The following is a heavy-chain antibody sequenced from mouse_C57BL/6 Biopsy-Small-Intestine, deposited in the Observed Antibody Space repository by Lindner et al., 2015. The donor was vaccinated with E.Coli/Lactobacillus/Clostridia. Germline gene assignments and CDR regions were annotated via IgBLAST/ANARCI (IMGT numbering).Heavy chain of an antibody. CDR1: GYAFTGYA. Sequence: SVKVSCKASGYAFTGYAVHWVRQAPGQRLEWMGWINGGNDNTEYSQKFQGRFTISRDISASTGYMELSNLRSEDTAVYYCAREVASGSYGHWGQGTLVTVSS. CDR2: INGGNDNT. V-gene: IGHV1-84*02. J-gene: IGHJ4*01. D-gene: IGHD2-12*01. CDR3: AREVASGSYGH.